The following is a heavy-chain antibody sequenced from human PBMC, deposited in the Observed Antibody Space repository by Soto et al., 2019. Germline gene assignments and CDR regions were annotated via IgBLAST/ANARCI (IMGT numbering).Heavy chain of an antibody. V-gene: IGHV1-3*01. J-gene: IGHJ4*02. CDR1: GYTFTSYA. Sequence: ASVKVSCKASGYTFTSYAMHWVRQAPGQRLEWTGWINAGNGNTKYSQKFQGRVTITRDTSASTAYMELSSLRSEDTAVYYCARDEVVLMVYAIGLPFDYWGQGTLVTVSS. D-gene: IGHD2-8*01. CDR3: ARDEVVLMVYAIGLPFDY. CDR2: INAGNGNT.